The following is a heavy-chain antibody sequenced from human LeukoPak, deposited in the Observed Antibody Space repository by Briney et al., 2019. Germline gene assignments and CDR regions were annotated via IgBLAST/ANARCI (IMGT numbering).Heavy chain of an antibody. V-gene: IGHV1-18*01. Sequence: ASVKVSCKASGYTFTSYGISWVRQAPGQGLEWMGWISAYNGNTNYAQKLQGRVTMNTDTSTSTAYMELRSLRSDDTAVYYCARDFHYDILTGYYKYYYYYMDVWGKGTRSPSP. D-gene: IGHD3-9*01. CDR3: ARDFHYDILTGYYKYYYYYMDV. CDR2: ISAYNGNT. J-gene: IGHJ6*03. CDR1: GYTFTSYG.